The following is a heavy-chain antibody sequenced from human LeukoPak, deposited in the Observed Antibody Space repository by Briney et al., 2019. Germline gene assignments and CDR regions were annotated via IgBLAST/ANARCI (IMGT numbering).Heavy chain of an antibody. Sequence: GGSLRLSCAASGFTFSSYAMTWVRQAPGKGLEWVSVIGYSGGDIQYADSGKGRFTISRDNSKNTLYLQMNSLRVEDTAVYYCAKYAPPTTVVTRFFDYWGQGTLVTVSS. CDR1: GFTFSSYA. CDR2: IGYSGGDI. CDR3: AKYAPPTTVVTRFFDY. D-gene: IGHD4-23*01. J-gene: IGHJ4*02. V-gene: IGHV3-23*01.